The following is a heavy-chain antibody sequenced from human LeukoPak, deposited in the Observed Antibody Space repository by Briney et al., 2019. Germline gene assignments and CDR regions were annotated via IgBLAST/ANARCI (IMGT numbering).Heavy chain of an antibody. CDR3: ARQPEGTWFDP. CDR1: GYSFTSNW. D-gene: IGHD1-1*01. J-gene: IGHJ5*02. Sequence: GESLKISCKGSGYSFTSNWISWVRQMPGKGLEWMGRIDPSGSYTNYSPSFQGHVTISADKSISTAYLQWSSLKASDTAMYYCARQPEGTWFDPWGQGTPVTVSS. V-gene: IGHV5-10-1*01. CDR2: IDPSGSYT.